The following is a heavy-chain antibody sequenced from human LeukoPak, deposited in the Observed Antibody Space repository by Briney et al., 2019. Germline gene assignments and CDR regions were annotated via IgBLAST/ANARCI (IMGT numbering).Heavy chain of an antibody. J-gene: IGHJ4*02. CDR2: IKRGSDGGTV. CDR1: GFIFANAW. D-gene: IGHD3-16*02. Sequence: GGSLRLSCGGSGFIFANAWMTWVRQAPGKGLEWVGRIKRGSDGGTVDYAAPLKGRFTISRDDSQNMAFLEMTNLKAEDTALYYCTTAWRDETDRYFDYWGQGTLVTVSS. CDR3: TTAWRDETDRYFDY. V-gene: IGHV3-15*01.